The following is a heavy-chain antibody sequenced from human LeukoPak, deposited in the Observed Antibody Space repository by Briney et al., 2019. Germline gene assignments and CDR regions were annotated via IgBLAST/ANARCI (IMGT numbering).Heavy chain of an antibody. CDR3: ARRRGDHS. D-gene: IGHD5-24*01. CDR1: GFTFSSYS. J-gene: IGHJ4*02. Sequence: GGSLRLSCAASGFTFSSYSMNWVRQAPGKGLEWVSYISSSSSTIYYADSVKGRFTISRDNAKNPLSSQMNSHRDADTDVYYSARRRGDHSWGPGTLVTASS. V-gene: IGHV3-48*02. CDR2: ISSSSSTI.